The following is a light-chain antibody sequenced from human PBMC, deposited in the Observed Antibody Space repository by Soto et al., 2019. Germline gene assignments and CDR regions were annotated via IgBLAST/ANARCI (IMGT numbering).Light chain of an antibody. CDR1: SSNVAFYNF. CDR3: SSYVGTNSYVV. Sequence: QSALTQPPSASGSAGQSVTISCSGTSSNVAFYNFVSWYQQRPGKAPTLIIYEVTKRPSGVPDRFSGSKSGNTASLTVSGLQAEDEADYYCSSYVGTNSYVVFGGGTKVTVL. V-gene: IGLV2-8*01. J-gene: IGLJ2*01. CDR2: EVT.